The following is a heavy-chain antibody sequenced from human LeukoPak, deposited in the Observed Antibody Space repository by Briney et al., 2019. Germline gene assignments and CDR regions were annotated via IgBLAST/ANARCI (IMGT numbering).Heavy chain of an antibody. CDR3: ARRAVVAATVAFDI. CDR2: IYPGDSDT. D-gene: IGHD2-15*01. J-gene: IGHJ3*02. Sequence: GESLKISCKGAGYSFTSYWIGWVRQMTGKGLEWMGIIYPGDSDTRYSPSVQGQVTISADKSISTAYLKWSSLKASDTAMYYCARRAVVAATVAFDIWGQGTMVTVSS. V-gene: IGHV5-51*01. CDR1: GYSFTSYW.